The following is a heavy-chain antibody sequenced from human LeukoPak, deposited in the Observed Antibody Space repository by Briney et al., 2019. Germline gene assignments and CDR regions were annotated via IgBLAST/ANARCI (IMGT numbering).Heavy chain of an antibody. J-gene: IGHJ4*02. Sequence: SGGSLRLSCAASGFTFDDYGMSWVRQAPGKGLECVSGINWNGGSTGYADSVKGRFTISRDNAKNSLYLQMNSLRAEDTALYYCARGSFSGSYCDYWGQGTLVTVSS. CDR1: GFTFDDYG. CDR2: INWNGGST. V-gene: IGHV3-20*04. CDR3: ARGSFSGSYCDY. D-gene: IGHD1-26*01.